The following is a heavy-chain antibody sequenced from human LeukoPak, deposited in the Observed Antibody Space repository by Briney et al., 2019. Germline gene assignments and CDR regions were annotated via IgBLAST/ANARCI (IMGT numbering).Heavy chain of an antibody. V-gene: IGHV1-2*02. CDR2: INPNSGGT. J-gene: IGHJ6*03. D-gene: IGHD3-3*01. Sequence: ASVKVSCKASGYTFTSYGISWVRQAPGQGLEWMGWINPNSGGTNYAQKFQGRVTMTRDTSISTAYMELSRLRSDDTAVYYCARGAEERITIFGVVIPRYYYYMDVWGKGTTVTVSS. CDR3: ARGAEERITIFGVVIPRYYYYMDV. CDR1: GYTFTSYG.